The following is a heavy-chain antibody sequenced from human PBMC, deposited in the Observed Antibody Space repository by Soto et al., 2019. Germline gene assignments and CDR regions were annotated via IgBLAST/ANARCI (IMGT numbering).Heavy chain of an antibody. Sequence: ASVKVSFKASGYTFTSYAMHWVRQAPGQRLEWMGWINAGNGNTKYSQRFQGRVTITRDTSASTAYMELSSLRSEDTAVFYCARGLPLTMDYWGQGTLVTVSS. CDR1: GYTFTSYA. V-gene: IGHV1-3*01. J-gene: IGHJ4*02. CDR3: ARGLPLTMDY. D-gene: IGHD2-15*01. CDR2: INAGNGNT.